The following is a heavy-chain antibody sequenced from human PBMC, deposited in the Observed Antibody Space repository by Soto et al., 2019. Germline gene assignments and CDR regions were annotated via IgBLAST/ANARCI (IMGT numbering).Heavy chain of an antibody. V-gene: IGHV3-30-3*01. J-gene: IGHJ4*02. CDR3: ARAGGNRGSGWFDY. D-gene: IGHD6-19*01. CDR1: GFTFSSYA. Sequence: PGGSLRLSCAASGFTFSSYAMSWVRQAPGKGLEWVSVITYDGINKYYADSVKGRFTISRDNSKNTLYLKMNSLRAEDTVVYYCARAGGNRGSGWFDYWGQGTLVTVSS. CDR2: ITYDGINK.